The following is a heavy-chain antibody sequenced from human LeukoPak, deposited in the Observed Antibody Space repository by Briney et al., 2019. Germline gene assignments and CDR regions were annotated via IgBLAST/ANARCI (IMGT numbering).Heavy chain of an antibody. Sequence: PGGSLRLSCAASGFTFSSYEMNWVRQAPGKGLEWVSYISSSGSTIYYADSVKARFTISRDNAKNSLYLQMNSLRAEDTAVYYCARMPTASSGWYELDYWGQGTLVTVSS. V-gene: IGHV3-48*03. CDR3: ARMPTASSGWYELDY. D-gene: IGHD6-19*01. CDR2: ISSSGSTI. CDR1: GFTFSSYE. J-gene: IGHJ4*02.